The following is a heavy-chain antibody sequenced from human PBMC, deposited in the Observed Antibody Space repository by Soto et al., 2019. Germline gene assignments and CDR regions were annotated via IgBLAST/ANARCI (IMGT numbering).Heavy chain of an antibody. CDR1: GYTFTNYG. J-gene: IGHJ5*02. CDR2: ISAYNGNT. V-gene: IGHV1-18*01. D-gene: IGHD1-20*01. Sequence: QVQLEQSGAEVKKPGASVKVSCKASGYTFTNYGISWVRQAPGQGLEYMGWISAYNGNTNYVQKLQGRATMTTDTSTSTAYMELRSLRSDDTAVYYCARRPANNPDNWFDPWGQGTLVTVSS. CDR3: ARRPANNPDNWFDP.